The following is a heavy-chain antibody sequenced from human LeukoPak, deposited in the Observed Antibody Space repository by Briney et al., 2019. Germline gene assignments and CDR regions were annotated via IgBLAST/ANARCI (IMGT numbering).Heavy chain of an antibody. CDR2: IKEDGSEE. V-gene: IGHV3-7*01. Sequence: GGSLRLSCAASGFNFNTFWMTWVRQAPGKGLEWVANIKEDGSEEYYVDSVKGRFTISRDNAKNSLYLQMNSLRAEDTAVYYCARPRYCSSISCYFHAFDVWGQGTMVTVSS. J-gene: IGHJ3*01. CDR3: ARPRYCSSISCYFHAFDV. D-gene: IGHD2-2*01. CDR1: GFNFNTFW.